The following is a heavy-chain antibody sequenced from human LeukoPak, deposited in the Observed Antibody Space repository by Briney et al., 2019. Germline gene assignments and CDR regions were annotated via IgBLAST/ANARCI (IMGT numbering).Heavy chain of an antibody. CDR2: ISYDGSNK. J-gene: IGHJ6*02. D-gene: IGHD2-21*02. CDR3: ARDRVVVTATHTNYGMDV. V-gene: IGHV3-30*04. Sequence: GGSLRLSCAASGFTFSSYAMHWVRQAPGKGLEWVAVISYDGSNKYYADSVKGRFTISRDNSKNTLYLQMNSLRAEDTAAYCCARDRVVVTATHTNYGMDVWGQGTTVTVSS. CDR1: GFTFSSYA.